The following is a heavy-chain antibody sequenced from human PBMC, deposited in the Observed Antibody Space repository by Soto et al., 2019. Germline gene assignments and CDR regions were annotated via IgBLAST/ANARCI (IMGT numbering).Heavy chain of an antibody. CDR1: GDSIRTFY. D-gene: IGHD6-25*01. CDR3: AREVKQRLSYYYIGLDV. V-gene: IGHV4-4*07. J-gene: IGHJ6*02. Sequence: SETLSLTCAVSGDSIRTFYWTWFRQPAGGGLEWIGRCSLSGYSDYTLSLRSRLTMSCDASKSQFSLSLTSVTASDTAVYYCAREVKQRLSYYYIGLDVWGQVTTVTVAS. CDR2: CSLSGYS.